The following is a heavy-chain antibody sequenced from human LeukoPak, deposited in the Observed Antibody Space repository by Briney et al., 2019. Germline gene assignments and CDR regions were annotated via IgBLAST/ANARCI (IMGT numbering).Heavy chain of an antibody. CDR1: GFIFNNYA. D-gene: IGHD3-22*01. V-gene: IGHV3-23*01. CDR2: ISGSGSST. CDR3: TRTRWTSGYYFDY. Sequence: GGSLRLSCAASGFIFNNYAMGWVRQAPGKGLEWVSAISGSGSSTYYTDSVKGRFTISRDNSKNTLFLQMNSLSVEDTAVYYCTRTRWTSGYYFDYWGQGTLVTVSS. J-gene: IGHJ4*02.